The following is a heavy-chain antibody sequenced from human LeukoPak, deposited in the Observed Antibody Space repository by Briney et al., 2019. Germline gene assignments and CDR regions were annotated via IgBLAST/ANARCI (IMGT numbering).Heavy chain of an antibody. CDR1: GVTFSSYE. J-gene: IGHJ4*02. CDR2: IIPIFDTT. V-gene: IGHV1-69*01. CDR3: ASFVDTAMVTSDY. D-gene: IGHD5-18*01. Sequence: SVKVSCKASGVTFSSYEISWVRQAPGQGLEWMGGIIPIFDTTNYAQKFQGRVTITADESTSTAYMELSRLRSDDTAVYYCASFVDTAMVTSDYWGQGTLVTVSS.